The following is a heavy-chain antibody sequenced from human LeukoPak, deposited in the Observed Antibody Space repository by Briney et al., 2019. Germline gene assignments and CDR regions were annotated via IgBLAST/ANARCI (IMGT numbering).Heavy chain of an antibody. J-gene: IGHJ1*01. Sequence: GGSLRLSCAASGFTFSSYSMNWVRQAPGKGLEWVSYISSSSSTIYYPDSVKGRFTISRDNAKNSLYLQMNSLRVEDTAVYYCARGLGYCTTTSCYNEHWGQGTQVTVSS. CDR3: ARGLGYCTTTSCYNEH. D-gene: IGHD2-2*02. CDR2: ISSSSSTI. V-gene: IGHV3-48*01. CDR1: GFTFSSYS.